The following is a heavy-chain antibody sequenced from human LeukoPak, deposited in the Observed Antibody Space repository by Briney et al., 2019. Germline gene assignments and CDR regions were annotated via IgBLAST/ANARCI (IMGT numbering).Heavy chain of an antibody. V-gene: IGHV4-61*08. CDR3: ARTQSQSGSYRYYFGY. J-gene: IGHJ4*02. Sequence: PSETLSLTCTVSGVSVGSAGYYWSWIRQPPGGGLEWIGYIYYISNTNYNPSLKSRVTMSLNPSGNQFSLKLNSVTAVDTAMYYCARTQSQSGSYRYYFGYWGQGTLVTVSS. CDR1: GVSVGSAGYY. D-gene: IGHD1-26*01. CDR2: IYYISNT.